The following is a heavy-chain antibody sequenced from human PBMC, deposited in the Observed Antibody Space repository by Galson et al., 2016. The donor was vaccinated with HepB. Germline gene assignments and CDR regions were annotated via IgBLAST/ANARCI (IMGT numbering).Heavy chain of an antibody. CDR2: LLYGGST. CDR1: GGSVSSRSYY. CDR3: AGPRGGYNSQGYFDF. V-gene: IGHV4-39*01. J-gene: IGHJ4*02. Sequence: ETLSLTCTVSGGSVSSRSYYWGWIRQPPGKGLEWIGSLLYGGSTYYNPSLKSRVTISADTAKNQYSLNLNSVTAADTAVYYCAGPRGGYNSQGYFDFWGQGALVTVSS. D-gene: IGHD1-1*01.